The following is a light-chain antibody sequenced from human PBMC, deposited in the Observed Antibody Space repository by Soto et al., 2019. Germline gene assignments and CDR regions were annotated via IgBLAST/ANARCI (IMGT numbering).Light chain of an antibody. CDR1: QDINQW. V-gene: IGKV1-5*03. J-gene: IGKJ1*01. Sequence: PMTPSPPTPSASLGDRVAITFRASQDINQWLAWYQQKPGTAPKLLISKASILESGVPSRFSGSGSGTDYTLIISSLQPDDFATYFCQQYNSYSWSFGQGTKVDNK. CDR3: QQYNSYSWS. CDR2: KAS.